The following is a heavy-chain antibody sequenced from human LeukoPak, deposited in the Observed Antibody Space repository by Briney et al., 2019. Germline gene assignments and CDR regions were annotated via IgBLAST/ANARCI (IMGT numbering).Heavy chain of an antibody. CDR2: IYYSGST. Sequence: SETLSLTCTVSGGSISSYYWRWIRQPPGKGLEWIGYIYYSGSTNYNPSLKSRVTISVDTSMNQFSLKLSSVTAADTAVYYCARAYSYYYYGLDVWGQGTTVTVSS. V-gene: IGHV4-59*08. CDR1: GGSISSYY. J-gene: IGHJ6*02. CDR3: ARAYSYYYYGLDV. D-gene: IGHD3-16*01.